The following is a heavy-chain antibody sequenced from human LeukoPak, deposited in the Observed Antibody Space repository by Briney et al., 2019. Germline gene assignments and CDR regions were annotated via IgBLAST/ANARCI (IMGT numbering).Heavy chain of an antibody. V-gene: IGHV4-39*07. CDR1: GGSISSSSYY. CDR3: ASGTELPGY. J-gene: IGHJ4*02. CDR2: IYYSGST. Sequence: SETLSLTCTVSGGSISSSSYYWGWIRQPPGKGLEWIGSIYYSGSTYYNPSLKSRVTISVDTSKNQFSLKLGSVTAADTAVYYCASGTELPGYWGQGTLVTVSS. D-gene: IGHD1-26*01.